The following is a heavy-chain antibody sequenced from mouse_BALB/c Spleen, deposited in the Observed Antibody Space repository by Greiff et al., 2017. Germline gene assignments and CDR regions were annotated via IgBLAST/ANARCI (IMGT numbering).Heavy chain of an antibody. CDR2: ISSGGSYT. V-gene: IGHV5-6*01. CDR1: GFTFSSYG. D-gene: IGHD1-1*01. Sequence: EVQLVESGGDLVKPGGSLKLSCAASGFTFSSYGMSWVRQTPDKRLEWVATISSGGSYTYYPDSVKGRFTISRDNAKNTLYLQMSSLKSEDTAMYYCARQRDYYGSSSWFAYWGQGTLVTVSA. CDR3: ARQRDYYGSSSWFAY. J-gene: IGHJ3*01.